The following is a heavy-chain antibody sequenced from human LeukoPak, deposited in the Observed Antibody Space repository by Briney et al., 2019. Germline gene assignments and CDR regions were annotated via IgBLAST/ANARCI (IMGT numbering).Heavy chain of an antibody. CDR1: GGTLSSYA. Sequence: GASVKVSCKASGGTLSSYAISWVRQAPGQGLEWMGRIIPILGIANYAQKFQGRVTITADKSTSTAYMELSSLRSEDTAVYYCAREIVVVPASEQYYYYYGMDVWGQGTTVTVSS. J-gene: IGHJ6*02. CDR2: IIPILGIA. D-gene: IGHD2-2*01. V-gene: IGHV1-69*04. CDR3: AREIVVVPASEQYYYYYGMDV.